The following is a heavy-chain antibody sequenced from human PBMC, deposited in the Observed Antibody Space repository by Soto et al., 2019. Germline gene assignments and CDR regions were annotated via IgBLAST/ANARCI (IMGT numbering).Heavy chain of an antibody. CDR3: AREYSSGPERTHGMDV. CDR2: INPNSGGT. CDR1: GYTFTGYY. Sequence: ASVKVSCKASGYTFTGYYMHWVRQAPGQGLEWMGWINPNSGGTNYAQKFQGWVTMTRDTSISTAYMELSRLRSDDTAVYYCAREYSSGPERTHGMDVWGQGTTVTVYS. D-gene: IGHD6-19*01. J-gene: IGHJ6*02. V-gene: IGHV1-2*04.